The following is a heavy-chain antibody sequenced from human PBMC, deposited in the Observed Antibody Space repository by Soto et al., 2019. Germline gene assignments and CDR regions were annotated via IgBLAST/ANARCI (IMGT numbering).Heavy chain of an antibody. CDR1: DDFISSYY. Sequence: QVQLQESGPRLVKPSETLSLTCTVSDDFISSYYWNWIRQPAGKGLERIGRVSTSGATNYNPSLESLVTMSVDTSKKQFSLKLTSVTAADTAVYFCARADYEILTGSYAMDVWGQGTTVTVSS. CDR2: VSTSGAT. V-gene: IGHV4-4*07. D-gene: IGHD3-9*01. CDR3: ARADYEILTGSYAMDV. J-gene: IGHJ6*02.